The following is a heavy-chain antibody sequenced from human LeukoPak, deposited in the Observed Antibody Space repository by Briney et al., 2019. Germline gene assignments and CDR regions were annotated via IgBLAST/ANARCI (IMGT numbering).Heavy chain of an antibody. D-gene: IGHD6-13*01. CDR2: ISYDGSNK. CDR3: VKDIRSDHNSAWYGWFDP. CDR1: GFTFSSYA. J-gene: IGHJ5*02. V-gene: IGHV3-30-3*01. Sequence: PGGSLRLSCAASGFTFSSYAMHWVRQAPGKGLEWVAVISYDGSNKYYADSVRGRFTISRDNSKNTLFLQMNSLRAEDTALYYCVKDIRSDHNSAWYGWFDPWGQGTLVTVSS.